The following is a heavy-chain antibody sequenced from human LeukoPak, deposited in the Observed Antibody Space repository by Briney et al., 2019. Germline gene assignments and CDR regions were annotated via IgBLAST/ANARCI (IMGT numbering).Heavy chain of an antibody. D-gene: IGHD3-10*01. J-gene: IGHJ4*02. CDR1: GGSISSGGYY. CDR2: IYYSGST. CDR3: ARGVGEWFVTIDY. Sequence: SETLSLTCTVSGGSISSGGYYWSWIRQHPGKGLEWIGYIYYSGSTYYNPSLESRVTISVDTSKNQFSLKLSSATAADTAVYYCARGVGEWFVTIDYWGQGTLVTVSS. V-gene: IGHV4-31*03.